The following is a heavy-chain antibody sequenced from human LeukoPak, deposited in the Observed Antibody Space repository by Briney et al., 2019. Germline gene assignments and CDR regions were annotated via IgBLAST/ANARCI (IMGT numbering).Heavy chain of an antibody. CDR1: GFTFSKYW. D-gene: IGHD3-22*01. CDR3: ARATYYYDSSGFY. V-gene: IGHV3-21*01. J-gene: IGHJ4*02. Sequence: PGGSLRLSCAASGFTFSKYWMSWVRQAPGKGLEWVSSISSSSSYIYYADSVKARFTTSRDNAKNSLYLQMNSLRAEDTAVYYCARATYYYDSSGFYWGQGTLVTVSS. CDR2: ISSSSSYI.